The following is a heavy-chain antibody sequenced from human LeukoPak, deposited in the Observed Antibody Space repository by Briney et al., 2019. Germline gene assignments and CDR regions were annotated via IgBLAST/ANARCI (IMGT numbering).Heavy chain of an antibody. CDR1: GDSVSSNSAA. D-gene: IGHD6-6*01. Sequence: SQTLSLTCAISGDSVSSNSAAWNWIRQSPSRGLEWLGRTYYRSKWYNDYAVSVKSRITINPDTSKNQFSLQLNSVTPEDTAVYYCARHYSSSSGRGYYYAMDVWGQGTTVTVSS. J-gene: IGHJ6*02. CDR3: ARHYSSSSGRGYYYAMDV. V-gene: IGHV6-1*01. CDR2: TYYRSKWYN.